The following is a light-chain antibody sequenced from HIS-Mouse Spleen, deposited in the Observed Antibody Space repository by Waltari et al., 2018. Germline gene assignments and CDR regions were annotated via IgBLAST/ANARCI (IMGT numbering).Light chain of an antibody. CDR2: AAS. J-gene: IGKJ4*01. CDR1: QSISSY. Sequence: DIQMTQSPSSLSASVGDRVTITCRASQSISSYLNWYQQKPRKAPKLLIYAASSLQSGVPSRFSGSGSGTDFTLTISSLQPEDFATYYGQQSYSTPPLTFGGGTKVEIK. CDR3: QQSYSTPPLT. V-gene: IGKV1-39*01.